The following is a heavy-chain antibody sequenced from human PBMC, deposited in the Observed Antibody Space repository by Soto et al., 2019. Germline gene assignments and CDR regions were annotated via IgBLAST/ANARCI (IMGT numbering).Heavy chain of an antibody. Sequence: ASVKVSCRASGYTFTGYYMHWVRQAPGQGLEWMGWINPNSGGTNYAQKFQGWVTMTRDTSISTAYMELSRLRSDDTAVYYCARALAVAGPLYYYYYGMDVWGQGTTVTVSS. CDR1: GYTFTGYY. J-gene: IGHJ6*02. V-gene: IGHV1-2*04. CDR3: ARALAVAGPLYYYYYGMDV. CDR2: INPNSGGT. D-gene: IGHD6-19*01.